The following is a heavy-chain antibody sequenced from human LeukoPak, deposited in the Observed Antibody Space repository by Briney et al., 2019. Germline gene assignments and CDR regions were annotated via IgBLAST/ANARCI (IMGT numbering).Heavy chain of an antibody. Sequence: GGSLRLSCEASGFIFSIYWMSWVRQAPGKGLEWVATIKEDGSETYYVDSVKGRFTISRDNAKNSLYLSMNSLRAEDTAVYFCARESRVSDVWGQGTTVTVSS. CDR1: GFIFSIYW. J-gene: IGHJ6*02. V-gene: IGHV3-7*04. CDR2: IKEDGSET. CDR3: ARESRVSDV.